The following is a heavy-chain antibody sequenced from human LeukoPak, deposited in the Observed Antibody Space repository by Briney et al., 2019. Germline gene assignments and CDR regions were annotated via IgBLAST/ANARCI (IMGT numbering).Heavy chain of an antibody. V-gene: IGHV3-23*01. CDR2: ISDSGGHT. J-gene: IGHJ4*02. CDR1: GFTFSSYA. CDR3: AKKHQEQHYDSSGYYYYYFDY. D-gene: IGHD3-22*01. Sequence: GGPLRLSCAASGFTFSSYAMSWAPQAPGKGLEWVSAISDSGGHTYYADSVKGRFTISRDNSKNTLYLQMNSLRAEDTAVYYCAKKHQEQHYDSSGYYYYYFDYWGQGTLVTVSS.